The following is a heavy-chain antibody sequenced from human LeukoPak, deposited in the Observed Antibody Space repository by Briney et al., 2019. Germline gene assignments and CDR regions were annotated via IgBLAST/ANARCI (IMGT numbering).Heavy chain of an antibody. J-gene: IGHJ4*02. V-gene: IGHV4-59*01. Sequence: SETLSLTCTVSGGSISTYYWSWIRQPPGKGLEWIGYIYYCGSTNYNPSLKSRVTISVDTSKNQFSLKLSSVTAADTAVYYCARGPLWLVDWGQGTLVTVSS. CDR3: ARGPLWLVD. D-gene: IGHD6-19*01. CDR2: IYYCGST. CDR1: GGSISTYY.